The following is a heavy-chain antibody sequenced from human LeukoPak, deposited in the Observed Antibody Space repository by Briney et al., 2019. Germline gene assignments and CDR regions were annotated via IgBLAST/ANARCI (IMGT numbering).Heavy chain of an antibody. V-gene: IGHV3-23*01. CDR1: GFTFSTYA. D-gene: IGHD3-10*01. J-gene: IGHJ4*02. CDR2: IIDSGGAT. Sequence: GGSLRLSCAASGFTFSTYAMSWVRQAPRRGLEWVSSIIDSGGATYYADSVKGRFTISRDNSKNTLYLQMNSLRIEDTAVYYCGRGSVGFGELNYWGQGTLVTVSS. CDR3: GRGSVGFGELNY.